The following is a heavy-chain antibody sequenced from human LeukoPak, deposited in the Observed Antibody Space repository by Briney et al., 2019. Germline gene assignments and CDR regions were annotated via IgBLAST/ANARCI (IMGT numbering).Heavy chain of an antibody. J-gene: IGHJ4*02. CDR2: ISAYNGNT. Sequence: GASVKVSCKASGYTFTSYGISWVRQAPGQGLEWMGWISAYNGNTNYAQKLQGRVTMTTDTSTSTAYMELSSLRSDDTAVYYCAREGYGSGSYYNPDYWGQGTLVTVSS. V-gene: IGHV1-18*01. D-gene: IGHD3-10*01. CDR3: AREGYGSGSYYNPDY. CDR1: GYTFTSYG.